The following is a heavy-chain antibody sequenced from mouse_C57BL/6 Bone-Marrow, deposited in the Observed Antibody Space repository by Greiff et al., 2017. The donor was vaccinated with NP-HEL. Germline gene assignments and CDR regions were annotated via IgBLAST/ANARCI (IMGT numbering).Heavy chain of an antibody. D-gene: IGHD2-3*01. CDR2: IDPSDSET. CDR3: ASGGYYPAWFAY. Sequence: QVQLQQPGAELVRPGSSVKLSCKASGYTFTSYWMHWVKQRPIQGLEWIGNIDPSDSETHYNQKFKDKATLTVDKSTSTAYMQLSSLPSEASAVYYCASGGYYPAWFAYWGQGTLVTVSA. V-gene: IGHV1-52*01. J-gene: IGHJ3*01. CDR1: GYTFTSYW.